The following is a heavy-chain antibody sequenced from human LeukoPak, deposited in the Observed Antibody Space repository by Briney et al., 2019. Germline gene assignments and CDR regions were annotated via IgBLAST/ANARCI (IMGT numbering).Heavy chain of an antibody. V-gene: IGHV4-38-2*02. CDR2: IYHSGRT. CDR3: ARATYYYGSGGYLHQAYYFDY. Sequence: SETLSLTCTVSGYSISSGYYWGWIRQPPGKGLEWIGSIYHSGRTFYNPSLKSRVTISVDTSKNQFSLKLTSVTAADTAVYYCARATYYYGSGGYLHQAYYFDYWGQGTLVTVSS. J-gene: IGHJ4*02. CDR1: GYSISSGYY. D-gene: IGHD3-10*01.